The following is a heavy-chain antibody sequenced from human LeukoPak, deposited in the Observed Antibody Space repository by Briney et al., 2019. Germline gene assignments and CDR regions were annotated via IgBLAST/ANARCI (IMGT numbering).Heavy chain of an antibody. CDR3: AKDVGRYGDYSRGDDY. D-gene: IGHD4-17*01. Sequence: GGSLRLSCAASGFTFSDYYMSWIRQAPGKGLEWVSAISGSGGSTYYADSVKGRFTISRDNSKNTLYLQMNSLRAEDTAVYYCAKDVGRYGDYSRGDDYWGQGTLVTVSS. CDR1: GFTFSDYY. CDR2: ISGSGGST. V-gene: IGHV3-23*01. J-gene: IGHJ4*02.